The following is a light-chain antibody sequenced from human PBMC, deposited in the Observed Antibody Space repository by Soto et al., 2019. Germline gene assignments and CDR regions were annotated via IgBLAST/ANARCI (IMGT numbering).Light chain of an antibody. J-gene: IGKJ1*01. CDR2: GAS. CDR3: QQYGSSPRT. V-gene: IGKV3-20*01. CDR1: QSVSSY. Sequence: LVLTQSPATLSLSPGERATLSCRASQSVSSYLAWYQQKPGQAPRLLIYGASKRATGIPDRFSGSGSGTDFTLTISRLEPEDFAVYCCQQYGSSPRTFGQGTKVDIK.